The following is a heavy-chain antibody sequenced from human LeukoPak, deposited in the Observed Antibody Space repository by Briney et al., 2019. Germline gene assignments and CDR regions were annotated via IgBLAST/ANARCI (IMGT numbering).Heavy chain of an antibody. D-gene: IGHD4/OR15-4a*01. V-gene: IGHV3-7*01. J-gene: IGHJ4*02. CDR1: DTAFSSNW. CDR3: ARDNGRTLTTFDY. CDR2: IKQDGSEK. Sequence: GGFRRFSGAAPDTAFSSNWMSWVRQAPGKGLEWVANIKQDGSEKYNVDSVKGRFTISRDNAKNSLYLQMNSLRAEDTAVYYCARDNGRTLTTFDYWGQGTLVTVSS.